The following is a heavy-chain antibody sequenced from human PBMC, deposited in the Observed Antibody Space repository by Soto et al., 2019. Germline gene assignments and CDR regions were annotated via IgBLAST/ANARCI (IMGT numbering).Heavy chain of an antibody. D-gene: IGHD3-3*01. V-gene: IGHV1-3*01. CDR1: GYTFTSYA. J-gene: IGHJ5*02. Sequence: ASVKVSCKASGYTFTSYAMHWVRQAPGQRLEWMGWINAGNGNTKYSQKFQGRVTITRDTSASTAYMELSSLRSEDAAVYYCARIYDFNWFDPWGQGTLVTVSS. CDR2: INAGNGNT. CDR3: ARIYDFNWFDP.